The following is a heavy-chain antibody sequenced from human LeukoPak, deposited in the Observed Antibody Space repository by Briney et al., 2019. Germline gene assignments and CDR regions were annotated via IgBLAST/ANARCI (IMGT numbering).Heavy chain of an antibody. CDR1: GYSFTNYW. D-gene: IGHD3-10*01. V-gene: IGHV5-51*01. CDR3: ARLLNPYYYDSRSPPPSYYYGMDV. Sequence: KTGESLKISCKGSGYSFTNYWIGWVRQMPGKGLEWMGIIYPGDSDTRYSPSFQGQVTISADKSINTAYLQWSSLQASDTAMYYCARLLNPYYYDSRSPPPSYYYGMDVWGQGTTVTVSS. CDR2: IYPGDSDT. J-gene: IGHJ6*02.